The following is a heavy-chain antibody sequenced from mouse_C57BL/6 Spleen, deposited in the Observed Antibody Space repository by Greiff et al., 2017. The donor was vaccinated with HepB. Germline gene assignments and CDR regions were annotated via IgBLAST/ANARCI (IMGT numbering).Heavy chain of an antibody. CDR3: AGGYGKSYAMDY. CDR1: GYTFTDYN. J-gene: IGHJ4*01. V-gene: IGHV1-22*01. Sequence: EVQLQQSGPELVKPGASVKMSCKASGYTFTDYNMHWVKQSHGKSLEWIGYINPNNGGTSYNQKFKGKATLTVNKSSSTAYMEPRSLTSEDSAVYYCAGGYGKSYAMDYWGQGTSVTVSS. CDR2: INPNNGGT. D-gene: IGHD1-1*01.